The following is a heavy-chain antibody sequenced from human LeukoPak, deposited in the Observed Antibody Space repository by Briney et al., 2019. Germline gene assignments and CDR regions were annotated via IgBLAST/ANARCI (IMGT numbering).Heavy chain of an antibody. V-gene: IGHV4-34*01. J-gene: IGHJ4*02. Sequence: PSETLSLTXAVYGGSFSGYYWSWIRQPQGKGLEWIGEINHSGSTNYNPSLKSRVTISVDTSKNQFSLKLSSVTAADTAVYYCARNPAYSSGWGDFDYWGQGTLVTVSS. D-gene: IGHD6-19*01. CDR1: GGSFSGYY. CDR2: INHSGST. CDR3: ARNPAYSSGWGDFDY.